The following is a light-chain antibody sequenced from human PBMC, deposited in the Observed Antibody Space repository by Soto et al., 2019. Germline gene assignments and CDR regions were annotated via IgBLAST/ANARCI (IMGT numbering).Light chain of an antibody. CDR3: FSITSTCRHV. CDR1: SSDIGASNY. CDR2: ELS. J-gene: IGLJ1*01. Sequence: QTVLTQPASVTGSHDQTHTISRTPSSSDIGASNYVSWFQQYPGKAPKLIISELSNRPSVVSNRFSGSKSGTAASLTISGLQTEDEADYFCFSITSTCRHVVGTGT. V-gene: IGLV2-14*01.